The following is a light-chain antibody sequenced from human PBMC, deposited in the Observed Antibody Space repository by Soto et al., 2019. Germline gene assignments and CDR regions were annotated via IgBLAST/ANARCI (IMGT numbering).Light chain of an antibody. CDR3: SSYRGSSTLT. CDR1: SNDVGAYDY. Sequence: QSALTQPASVSGSPGQSITISCTGTSNDVGAYDYVSWYQQHPGKAPKLIIYEVTYRPSGVSNRFSGSQSGNTASLTISGLQAEDEADYYWSSYRGSSTLTFGGGTKLTVL. J-gene: IGLJ2*01. V-gene: IGLV2-14*01. CDR2: EVT.